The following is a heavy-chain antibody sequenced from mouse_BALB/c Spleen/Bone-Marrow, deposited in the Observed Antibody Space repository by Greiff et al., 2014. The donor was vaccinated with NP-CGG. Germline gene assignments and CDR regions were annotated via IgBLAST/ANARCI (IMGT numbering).Heavy chain of an antibody. D-gene: IGHD2-14*01. V-gene: IGHV5-12-2*01. J-gene: IGHJ4*01. Sequence: VQLKESGGGLVEPGGSLKLSCAASGFTFIAYTMSWVRQTPEKRLEWVAYINNGGGSTYYPDTVKGRFTISRDNAKNTLYLQMSSLKSEDTAMYYCARHGEERPVLAMDYWGQGTSVTVPS. CDR1: GFTFIAYT. CDR3: ARHGEERPVLAMDY. CDR2: INNGGGST.